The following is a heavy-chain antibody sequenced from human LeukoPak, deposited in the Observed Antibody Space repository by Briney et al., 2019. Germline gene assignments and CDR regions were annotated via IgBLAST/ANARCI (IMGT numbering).Heavy chain of an antibody. Sequence: PGGSLRLSCAASGFTFSSYSMNWVRQAPGKGLEWVSSISSSSSYIYYADSVKGRFTISRDNAKNSLYLQMNSLRAEDTAVYYCVRHLNGIAAAQFPIDYWGQGTLVSVSS. J-gene: IGHJ4*02. CDR3: VRHLNGIAAAQFPIDY. D-gene: IGHD6-13*01. CDR1: GFTFSSYS. V-gene: IGHV3-21*01. CDR2: ISSSSSYI.